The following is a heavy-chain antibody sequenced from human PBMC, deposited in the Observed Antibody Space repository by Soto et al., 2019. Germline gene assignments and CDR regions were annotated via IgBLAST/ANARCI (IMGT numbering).Heavy chain of an antibody. J-gene: IGHJ4*01. Sequence: QVQVEESGGGVVQAGRSLRLSCAASGFTFSSYGMHWVRQAPGKGLEWVAVMWSDGSNKYYADSVKGRFTISRDNSKNTLYLQMNSLRAEDTAVYYCARDGDSSGHYSQFDYWGHGTLVTVPS. CDR1: GFTFSSYG. V-gene: IGHV3-33*01. D-gene: IGHD3-22*01. CDR3: ARDGDSSGHYSQFDY. CDR2: MWSDGSNK.